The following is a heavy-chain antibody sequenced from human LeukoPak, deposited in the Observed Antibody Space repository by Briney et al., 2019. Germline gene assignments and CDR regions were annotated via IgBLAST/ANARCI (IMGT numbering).Heavy chain of an antibody. D-gene: IGHD3-22*01. CDR1: GGSISSYY. CDR3: AREQNDDSSGYYYIGRYYYYYYYMDV. CDR2: IYTSGST. V-gene: IGHV4-4*07. J-gene: IGHJ6*03. Sequence: SETLSLTCTVSGGSISSYYWSWIRQPAGKGLEWIGRIYTSGSTNYNPSLKSRVTMSVDTSKNQFSLKLSSVTAADTAVYYCAREQNDDSSGYYYIGRYYYYYYYMDVWGKGTTVTISS.